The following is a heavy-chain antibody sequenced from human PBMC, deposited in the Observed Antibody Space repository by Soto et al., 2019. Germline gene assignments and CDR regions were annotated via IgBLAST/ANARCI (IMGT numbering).Heavy chain of an antibody. Sequence: PGGSLRLSCAASGFTFSSYSMNWVRQAPGKGLEWVSSISSSSSYVYYADSVKGRFTISRDNAKNSLYLQMNSLRAEDTAVYYCARGGDIVVVPAAMYYYYYGMDVWGQGTTVTVSS. CDR3: ARGGDIVVVPAAMYYYYYGMDV. J-gene: IGHJ6*02. CDR1: GFTFSSYS. CDR2: ISSSSSYV. D-gene: IGHD2-2*01. V-gene: IGHV3-21*01.